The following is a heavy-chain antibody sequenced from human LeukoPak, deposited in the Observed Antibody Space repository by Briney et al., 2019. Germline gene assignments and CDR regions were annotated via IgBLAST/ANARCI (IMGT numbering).Heavy chain of an antibody. CDR1: GGSISSSY. Sequence: SETLSLTCTVSGGSISSSYCSWIRQPPGQGLAWIGYIYYSGSTNYNLPLKSRVTISVDTSKNQFSLKLSSVTAADTAVYYCAREARAVAGTPWFDPWGQGTLVTVSS. CDR2: IYYSGST. CDR3: AREARAVAGTPWFDP. V-gene: IGHV4-59*01. J-gene: IGHJ5*02. D-gene: IGHD6-19*01.